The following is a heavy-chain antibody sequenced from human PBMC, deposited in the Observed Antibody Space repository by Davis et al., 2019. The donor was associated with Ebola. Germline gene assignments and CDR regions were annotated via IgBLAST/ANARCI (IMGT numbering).Heavy chain of an antibody. CDR1: GFTFSSYG. CDR2: ISYDGSNK. D-gene: IGHD1-20*01. J-gene: IGHJ4*02. CDR3: ARVYNWGFDF. V-gene: IGHV3-30*03. Sequence: GESLKISCAASGFTFSSYGMHWVRQAPGKGLEWVAVISYDGSNKYYADSVKGRFTISRDNSKNTLYLQMNSLRAEDTAVYYCARVYNWGFDFWGQGTLVTVSS.